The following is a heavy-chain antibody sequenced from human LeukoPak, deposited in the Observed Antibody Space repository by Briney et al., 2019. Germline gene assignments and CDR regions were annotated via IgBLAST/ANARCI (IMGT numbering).Heavy chain of an antibody. J-gene: IGHJ4*02. CDR1: GFTFSSYA. D-gene: IGHD6-13*01. V-gene: IGHV3-23*01. CDR2: ISRSGNST. CDR3: ARAQQLAHYFDY. Sequence: PGGSLRLSCVVSGFTFSSYAMSWVRQAPGKGLEWVSTISRSGNSTYYPDSVKGRFTISRDNAKNSLYLQMNSLRAEDTAVYYCARAQQLAHYFDYWGQGTLVTVSS.